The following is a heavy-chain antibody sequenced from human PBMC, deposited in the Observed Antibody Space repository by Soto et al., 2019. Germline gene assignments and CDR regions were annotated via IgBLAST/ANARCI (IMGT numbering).Heavy chain of an antibody. CDR2: ISYEGSTQ. D-gene: IGHD3-22*01. CDR3: ARGFRFTVITHKDK. J-gene: IGHJ4*02. V-gene: IGHV3-30-3*01. CDR1: GFTFKDYA. Sequence: QVQLVESGGGVVQPGRSLRLSCVVSGFTFKDYAMHWVRQPPGGGLEWVASISYEGSTQFYADSVKGRFTISRDNSKNTLFLQMNSLKTDDTAVYYCARGFRFTVITHKDKWGQGTLVTVSS.